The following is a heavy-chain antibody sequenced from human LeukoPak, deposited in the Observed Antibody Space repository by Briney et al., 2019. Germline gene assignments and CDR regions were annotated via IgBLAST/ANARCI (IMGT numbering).Heavy chain of an antibody. Sequence: GRSLRLSCAASGFTFSSYAMHWVRQAPGKGLEWVAVISYDGSNKYYADSVKGRFTISKDNSKNTLYLQINSLRVDDTAIYYCARGSHGEHDSWGQGTLVTVSS. CDR1: GFTFSSYA. CDR2: ISYDGSNK. V-gene: IGHV3-30-3*01. D-gene: IGHD4-17*01. J-gene: IGHJ5*01. CDR3: ARGSHGEHDS.